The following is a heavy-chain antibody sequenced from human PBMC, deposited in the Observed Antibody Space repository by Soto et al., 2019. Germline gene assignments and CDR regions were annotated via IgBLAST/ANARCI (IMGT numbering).Heavy chain of an antibody. CDR2: ISYDGSNK. D-gene: IGHD2-15*01. J-gene: IGHJ6*02. CDR1: GFTFRIYA. Sequence: QVQLVESGGGVVQPGRSLRLSCAASGFTFRIYAMHWVRQAPGKGLECVAVISYDGSNKFYRDSVKGRFTISRANSKNTLYLHINSLRYEDTAVYYCARGDREDIAVVMGAGPGESGVDVWGHGTTVPVSS. V-gene: IGHV3-30-3*01. CDR3: ARGDREDIAVVMGAGPGESGVDV.